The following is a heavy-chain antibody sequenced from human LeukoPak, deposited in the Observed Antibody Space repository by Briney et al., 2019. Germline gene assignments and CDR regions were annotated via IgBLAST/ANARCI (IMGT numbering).Heavy chain of an antibody. J-gene: IGHJ4*02. CDR3: XXXXXPAAXXRYFDY. D-gene: IGHD2-15*01. CDR2: IIPIFGTA. V-gene: IGHV1-69*13. CDR1: GGTFSSYA. Sequence: SVKVSCKASGGTFSSYAISWVRQAPGQGLEWMGGIIPIFGTANYAQKFQGRVTITADESTSTAYMELSSLRSEDTAVYYCXXXXXPAAXXRYFDYWGQGTLVTVS.